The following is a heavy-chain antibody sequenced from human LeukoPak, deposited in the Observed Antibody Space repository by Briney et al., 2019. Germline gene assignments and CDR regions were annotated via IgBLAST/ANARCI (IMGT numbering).Heavy chain of an antibody. D-gene: IGHD3-10*02. CDR3: AELGITMIGGV. CDR2: ISSSGSTI. J-gene: IGHJ6*04. Sequence: PGGSLRLSCAASGFTFSSYEMNWVRQAPGKGLERVSNISSSGSTIYYADSVKGRFTISRDNAKNSLYLQMNSLRAEDTAVYYCAELGITMIGGVWGKGTTVTISS. CDR1: GFTFSSYE. V-gene: IGHV3-48*03.